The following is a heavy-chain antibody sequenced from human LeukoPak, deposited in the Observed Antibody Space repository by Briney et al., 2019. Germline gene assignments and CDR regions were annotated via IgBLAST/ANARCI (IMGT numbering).Heavy chain of an antibody. Sequence: PSETLSLTCTVSGGSISSYYWSWIRQPSGKGLEWIGYIYYSGSTNYNPSLKSRVTISVDTSKNQFSLKLSSVTAADTAVYYCARAGWYSPPYYYSGMDVWGQGTTVTVSS. D-gene: IGHD6-19*01. CDR2: IYYSGST. CDR3: ARAGWYSPPYYYSGMDV. J-gene: IGHJ6*02. CDR1: GGSISSYY. V-gene: IGHV4-59*01.